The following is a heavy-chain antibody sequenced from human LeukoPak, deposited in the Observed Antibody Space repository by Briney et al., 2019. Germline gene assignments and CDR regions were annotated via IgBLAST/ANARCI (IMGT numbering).Heavy chain of an antibody. CDR2: INPNSGGT. CDR3: AREMGSYSSGWYPDY. Sequence: ASVKVSCKASGYTFTDYYIHWVRQAPGQGLEWMGWINPNSGGTNYAQNFQGRVTMTRDTSISTAYMEVSRLRSDDTAVHYCAREMGSYSSGWYPDYWGQGTLVTVSS. V-gene: IGHV1-2*02. CDR1: GYTFTDYY. J-gene: IGHJ4*02. D-gene: IGHD6-19*01.